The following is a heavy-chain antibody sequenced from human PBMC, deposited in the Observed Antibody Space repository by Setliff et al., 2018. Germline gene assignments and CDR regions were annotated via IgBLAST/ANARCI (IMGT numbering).Heavy chain of an antibody. Sequence: PSETLSLTCTVSGDSLSGDNYFWSWIRHLPGKGLQWLGHIYYTGKTYYNPSLKSRLEMSVDTSKREFALRLNSVTAADTALYYCAIGGGYCDFFDCFPFDNWGQGFLVTVSS. CDR3: AIGGGYCDFFDCFPFDN. V-gene: IGHV4-30-4*01. CDR1: GDSLSGDNYF. D-gene: IGHD3-16*01. J-gene: IGHJ4*02. CDR2: IYYTGKT.